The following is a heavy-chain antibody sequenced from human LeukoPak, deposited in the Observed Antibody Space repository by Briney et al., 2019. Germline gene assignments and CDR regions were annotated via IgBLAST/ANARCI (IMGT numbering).Heavy chain of an antibody. CDR2: VRPGDGPT. CDR3: ARESVAMIVPPLDYGMDV. CDR1: GFSFSIHG. V-gene: IGHV3-48*04. J-gene: IGHJ6*02. Sequence: GGSLTLYCAASGFSFSIHGMGWVPRAPGKGLESVSHVRPGDGPTAYAESVKGRFTISRDNAKNSLYLQMNSLRAEDTAVYYCARESVAMIVPPLDYGMDVWGQGTTVTVSS. D-gene: IGHD3-22*01.